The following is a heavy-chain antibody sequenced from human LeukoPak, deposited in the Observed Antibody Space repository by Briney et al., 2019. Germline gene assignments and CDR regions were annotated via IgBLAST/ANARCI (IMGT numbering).Heavy chain of an antibody. CDR3: ARGEGLDYYGSGGGFDY. Sequence: GASVKVSCKASGYTFTSYGISWVRQAPGQGLEWMGWISAYSGNTNYAQKLQGRVTMTTDTSTSTAYMELRSLRSDDTAVYYCARGEGLDYYGSGGGFDYWGQGTLVTVSS. V-gene: IGHV1-18*01. CDR1: GYTFTSYG. D-gene: IGHD3-10*01. CDR2: ISAYSGNT. J-gene: IGHJ4*02.